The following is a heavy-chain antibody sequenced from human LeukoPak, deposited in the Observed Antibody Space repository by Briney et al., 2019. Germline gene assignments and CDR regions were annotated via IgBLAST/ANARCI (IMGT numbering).Heavy chain of an antibody. J-gene: IGHJ4*02. CDR1: GFTFSSYG. D-gene: IGHD1-26*01. Sequence: PGGSLRLSCAASGFTFSSYGMSWVRQAPGKGLEWVSAISSSGLDTYYADSVKGRFTISRDNSKNTLYLQMNSLRAEDTAFFYCARVRYWSGGSYVGMGRYFDSWGQGILVTVSS. V-gene: IGHV3-23*01. CDR2: ISSSGLDT. CDR3: ARVRYWSGGSYVGMGRYFDS.